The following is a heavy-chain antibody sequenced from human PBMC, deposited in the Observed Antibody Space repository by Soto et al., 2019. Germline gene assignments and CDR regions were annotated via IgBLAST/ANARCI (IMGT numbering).Heavy chain of an antibody. V-gene: IGHV1-69*06. CDR2: ITPMSGTT. CDR1: GETFRRDV. Sequence: SVKVSCKAPGETFRRDVISWVRQAPGQGLEWLGGITPMSGTTDYAQKFQGRVTISADKSTGTAYFELSSLTFDDTGVYYCARGVSMAGRPGFFHHWGQGSLVTVSS. D-gene: IGHD6-6*01. CDR3: ARGVSMAGRPGFFHH. J-gene: IGHJ1*01.